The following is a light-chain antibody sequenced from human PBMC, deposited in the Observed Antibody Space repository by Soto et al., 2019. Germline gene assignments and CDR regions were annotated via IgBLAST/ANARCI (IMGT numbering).Light chain of an antibody. V-gene: IGKV3-11*01. CDR2: DAS. CDR3: HQRTKWPLT. Sequence: EIVLTQSPATLSLSPGERASLSCRASQSISVYLAWYQQKPGQAPRLLIYDASNRATGIPARFSGSGSGTDFTLTISSLEPEDFAVYYCHQRTKWPLTFGGGTKVESK. J-gene: IGKJ4*01. CDR1: QSISVY.